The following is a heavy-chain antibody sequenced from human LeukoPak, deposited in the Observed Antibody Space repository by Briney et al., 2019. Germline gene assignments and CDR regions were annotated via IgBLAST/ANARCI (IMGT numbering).Heavy chain of an antibody. CDR2: IYYSGST. J-gene: IGHJ3*02. Sequence: SETLSLTCTVSGGSISSGDYYWSWIRQPPGKGLGGIGYIYYSGSTYYNPSLKSRVTISVDTSKNQFSLKLSSVTAADTAVYYCAREPGYYYDSSGETDAFDIWGQGTMVTVSS. V-gene: IGHV4-30-4*08. CDR1: GGSISSGDYY. CDR3: AREPGYYYDSSGETDAFDI. D-gene: IGHD3-22*01.